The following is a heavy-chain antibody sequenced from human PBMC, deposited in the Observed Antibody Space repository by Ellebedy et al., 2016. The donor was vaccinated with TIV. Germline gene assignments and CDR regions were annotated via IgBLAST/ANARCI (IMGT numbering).Heavy chain of an antibody. Sequence: MPSETLSLTCTVSGGSISGYCWSWIRQPAGKGLEWNGRIYTSGRTNYNPSPQSRVTMSVDTSKNQFPLKLSSVTAADTAVYYCAGGYSSGWTDYWGQGTLVTVSS. D-gene: IGHD6-19*01. CDR3: AGGYSSGWTDY. V-gene: IGHV4-4*07. CDR2: IYTSGRT. J-gene: IGHJ4*02. CDR1: GGSISGYC.